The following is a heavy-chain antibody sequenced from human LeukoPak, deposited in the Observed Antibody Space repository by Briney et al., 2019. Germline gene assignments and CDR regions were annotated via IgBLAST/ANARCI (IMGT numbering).Heavy chain of an antibody. V-gene: IGHV4-4*07. CDR1: GGSISGYY. D-gene: IGHD6-13*01. CDR3: ARDDVGISAVGAY. J-gene: IGHJ4*02. CDR2: FYTSRNI. Sequence: SETLSLTCSVSGGSISGYYSSWVRQPAGKGLEWIGRFYTSRNIDYNPSLESRVSMSVDASKNKVFLKLSSVTAADTAVYYCARDDVGISAVGAYWGPGILVTVSS.